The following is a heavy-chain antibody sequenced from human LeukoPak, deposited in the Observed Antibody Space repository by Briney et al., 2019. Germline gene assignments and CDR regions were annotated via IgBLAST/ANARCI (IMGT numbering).Heavy chain of an antibody. CDR1: GGTFSSYA. D-gene: IGHD4-23*01. CDR3: ARYGGLDAFDI. Sequence: SVTVSCTASGGTFSSYAISWVRQAPGQGLEWMGRIIPILGIANYAQKFQGRVTITADKSTSTAYMELSSLRSGDTAVYYCARYGGLDAFDIWGQGTMVTVSS. V-gene: IGHV1-69*04. CDR2: IIPILGIA. J-gene: IGHJ3*02.